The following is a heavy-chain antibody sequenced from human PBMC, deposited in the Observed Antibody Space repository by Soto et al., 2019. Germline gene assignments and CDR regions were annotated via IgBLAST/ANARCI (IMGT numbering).Heavy chain of an antibody. CDR3: TRDIGGKGAY. Sequence: SGGSLRLSCAASGFTFSSYWMHWVRQVPGKGLLWVSRIDEYGNTINYADSVKGRFTISRDNARNTLYLEMSSLRAEDTALYYCTRDIGGKGAYWGPGTLVTVSS. CDR2: IDEYGNTI. D-gene: IGHD3-10*01. V-gene: IGHV3-74*01. CDR1: GFTFSSYW. J-gene: IGHJ4*02.